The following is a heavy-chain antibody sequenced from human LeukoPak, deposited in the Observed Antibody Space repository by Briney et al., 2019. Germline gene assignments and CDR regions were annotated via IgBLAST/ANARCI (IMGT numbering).Heavy chain of an antibody. CDR1: GFTFSTFW. CDR2: IKHDGTEK. CDR3: ARAMDV. Sequence: SGGSLRLSCAASGFTFSTFWMHWVRQAPGKGLEWVANIKHDGTEKHYVDSVRGRFTISRDNAKNSLYLQMNSLRAEDTALYYCARAMDVWGQGTTVTVSS. J-gene: IGHJ6*02. V-gene: IGHV3-7*03.